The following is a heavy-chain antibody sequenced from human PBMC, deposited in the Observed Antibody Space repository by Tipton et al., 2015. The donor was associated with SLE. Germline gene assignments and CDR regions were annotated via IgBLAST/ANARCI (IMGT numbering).Heavy chain of an antibody. D-gene: IGHD2-15*01. V-gene: IGHV3-74*01. Sequence: SLRLSCAASGFTFSSSWMHWVRQAPGKGLVWVSRINTDGRTTTSADSVKGRFTISRDNAKNTRYLQMNSLRAEDAAVYYCAKEQARYCSGVSCFASFFYGLVVRGLWTTFTVSS. CDR1: GFTFSSSW. CDR3: AKEQARYCSGVSCFASFFYGLVV. CDR2: INTDGRTT. J-gene: IGHJ6*02.